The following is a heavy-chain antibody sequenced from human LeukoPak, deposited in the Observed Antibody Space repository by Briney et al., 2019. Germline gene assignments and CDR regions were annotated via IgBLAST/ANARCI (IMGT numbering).Heavy chain of an antibody. CDR1: GFTVSSIY. CDR2: IKSKTDGETT. D-gene: IGHD1-1*01. V-gene: IGHV3-15*01. Sequence: GGSLRLSCAASGFTVSSIYMSWVRQSPGKGLEWVGRIKSKTDGETTDYAAPVKGRFPISRDDSKNTFYLQMNRLKTEDTTVYHCVHDLDYWGQGTLVTVSS. J-gene: IGHJ4*02. CDR3: VHDLDY.